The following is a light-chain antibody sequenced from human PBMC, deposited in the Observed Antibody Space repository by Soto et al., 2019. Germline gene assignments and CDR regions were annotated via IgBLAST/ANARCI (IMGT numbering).Light chain of an antibody. CDR3: SSYTTSNTLLYV. V-gene: IGLV2-14*01. Sequence: QSALTQPASVSGSPGQSITISCTASSSDVGGHNYVSWYQQHPGKAPKLMIYEVSTRPSGVANRFSGSKSGNTASLTISGLQAADEADYYCSSYTTSNTLLYVFGTGTKLTVL. CDR1: SSDVGGHNY. CDR2: EVS. J-gene: IGLJ1*01.